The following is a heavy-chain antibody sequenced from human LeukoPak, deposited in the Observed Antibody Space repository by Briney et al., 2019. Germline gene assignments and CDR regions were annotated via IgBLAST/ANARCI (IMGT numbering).Heavy chain of an antibody. CDR2: ISYDGSNK. D-gene: IGHD3-22*01. V-gene: IGHV3-30*03. CDR1: GFTFSSYG. Sequence: GRSLRLSCAASGFTFSSYGMHWVRQAPGKGLEWVAVISYDGSNKYYADSVKGRFTISRDNSKNTLYLQMNSLRAEDTAVYYCARRSWDSSGSSFDYWGQGTLVTVSS. J-gene: IGHJ4*02. CDR3: ARRSWDSSGSSFDY.